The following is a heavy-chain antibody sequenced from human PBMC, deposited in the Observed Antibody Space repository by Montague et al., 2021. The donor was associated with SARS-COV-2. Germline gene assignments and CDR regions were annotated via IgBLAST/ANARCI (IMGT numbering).Heavy chain of an antibody. CDR1: GDSVSSNNAA. J-gene: IGHJ3*02. Sequence: CPISGDSVSSNNAAWNWIRQSPSRGLEWLGRTCYRSEWYFDYAISLRGRITISPDTSKNQFSLQLDSVTLDDTAVYYCARYSYSGTYFGLNDAFDIWGQGTLVTVSS. CDR3: ARYSYSGTYFGLNDAFDI. V-gene: IGHV6-1*01. CDR2: TCYRSEWYF. D-gene: IGHD1-26*01.